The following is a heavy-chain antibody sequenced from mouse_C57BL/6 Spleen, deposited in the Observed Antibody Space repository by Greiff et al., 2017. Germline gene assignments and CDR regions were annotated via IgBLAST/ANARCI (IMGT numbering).Heavy chain of an antibody. V-gene: IGHV5-6*01. CDR3: ARQTTVVADFGC. J-gene: IGHJ2*01. CDR1: GFTFSSYG. Sequence: EVQLVESGGDLVKPGASLKLSCAASGFTFSSYGMSWVRQTPDKRLEWVATISGGGSYTYYPDSVKGRFTISRDNAKNTLYLQMSSLKSEDTAVYYCARQTTVVADFGCWGKGTTLT. CDR2: ISGGGSYT. D-gene: IGHD1-1*01.